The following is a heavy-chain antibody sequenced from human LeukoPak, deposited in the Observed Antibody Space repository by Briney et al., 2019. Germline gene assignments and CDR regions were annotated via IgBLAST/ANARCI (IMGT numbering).Heavy chain of an antibody. J-gene: IGHJ2*01. CDR3: ARGSHYDSSGFTLFDL. D-gene: IGHD3-22*01. CDR1: GFTFSSYW. V-gene: IGHV3-66*01. CDR2: IYSGGST. Sequence: GGSLRLSCAASGFTFSSYWMSWVRQAPGKGLEWVSVIYSGGSTYYADSVKGRFTISRDNSRNTLYLQMDSLRAEDTALYYCARGSHYDSSGFTLFDLWGRGTLVTVSS.